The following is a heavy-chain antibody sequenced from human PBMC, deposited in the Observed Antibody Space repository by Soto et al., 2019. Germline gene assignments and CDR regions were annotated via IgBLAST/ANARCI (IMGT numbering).Heavy chain of an antibody. CDR1: GFTFSSYW. CDR3: VSDTSPRRADY. V-gene: IGHV3-7*01. D-gene: IGHD2-2*01. CDR2: IKQDGSEK. Sequence: RRLSCAASGFTFSSYWMTWVRQAPGKGLEWVANIKQDGSEKHYADSVKGRFTISRDNDKNSLYLQMNSLRAEDTAVYYCVSDTSPRRADYWGQGTPVTVSS. J-gene: IGHJ4*02.